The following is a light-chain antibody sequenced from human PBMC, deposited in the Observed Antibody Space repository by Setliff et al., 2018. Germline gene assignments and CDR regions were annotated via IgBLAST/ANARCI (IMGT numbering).Light chain of an antibody. V-gene: IGLV1-40*01. CDR1: SSNIGAGYD. CDR2: GNT. J-gene: IGLJ2*01. CDR3: QSYDSSLSGV. Sequence: QSVLTQPPSVSGAPGQRVTISCTGSSSNIGAGYDVHWYQQLPGTAPKLLIYGNTNRPSGVPDRFSGSKSGTSASLAITGLQAADEADYYCQSYDSSLSGVFGGGTQLTVL.